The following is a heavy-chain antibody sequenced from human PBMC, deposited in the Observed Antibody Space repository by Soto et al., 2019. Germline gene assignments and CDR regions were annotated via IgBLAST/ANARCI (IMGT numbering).Heavy chain of an antibody. CDR3: ASPSKQWLVTGWDYYYYGMDV. V-gene: IGHV4-39*01. D-gene: IGHD6-19*01. CDR2: IYYSGST. Sequence: SETLSLTCTVSGGSISSSSYYWGWIRQPPGKGLEWIGSIYYSGSTYYNPSLKSRVTISVDTSKNQFSLKLSSVTAADTAVYYCASPSKQWLVTGWDYYYYGMDVWGQGTTVTVS. CDR1: GGSISSSSYY. J-gene: IGHJ6*02.